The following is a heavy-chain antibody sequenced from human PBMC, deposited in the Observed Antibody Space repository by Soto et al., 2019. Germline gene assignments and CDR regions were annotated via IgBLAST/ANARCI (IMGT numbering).Heavy chain of an antibody. CDR1: GTYISDFS. D-gene: IGHD1-7*01. J-gene: IGHJ1*01. Sequence: SETRSLTCRVSGTYISDFSWSWIRQPTRKGLGWIGRMTINGNTKKNSSFKSRVTMSIDTSRNHFPLNLHTATASDTGPYQCGTETRKNWTYEANRGPGTLGTVSS. CDR2: MTINGNT. CDR3: GTETRKNWTYEAN. V-gene: IGHV4-4*07.